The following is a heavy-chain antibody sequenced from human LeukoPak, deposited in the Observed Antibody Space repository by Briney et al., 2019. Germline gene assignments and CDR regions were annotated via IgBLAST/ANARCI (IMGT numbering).Heavy chain of an antibody. CDR2: ISSGGGYT. V-gene: IGHV3-21*06. D-gene: IGHD3-16*01. CDR3: ARNPLISGYYYYYMDV. CDR1: GFTFSSYS. J-gene: IGHJ6*03. Sequence: GGSLRLSCGASGFTFSSYSMNWVRQAPGKVLEWVSSISSGGGYTYYADSVRGRFTISRDNAKNSLYLQMNSLRAEDTAVYYCARNPLISGYYYYYMDVWGKGTTVTVSS.